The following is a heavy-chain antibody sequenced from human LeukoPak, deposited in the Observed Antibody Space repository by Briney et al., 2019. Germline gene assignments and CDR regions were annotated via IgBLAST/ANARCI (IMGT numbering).Heavy chain of an antibody. CDR2: ISYDGSNK. J-gene: IGHJ4*02. CDR1: GFTFSSYA. D-gene: IGHD1-1*01. V-gene: IGHV3-30-3*01. Sequence: GGSLRLSCAASGFTFSSYAMHWVRQTPGKGLGWVAVISYDGSNKYYADSVKGRFTISRDNSKNTLYLQMNSLRAEDTAVYYCARDLTGTGDYWGQGTLVTVSS. CDR3: ARDLTGTGDY.